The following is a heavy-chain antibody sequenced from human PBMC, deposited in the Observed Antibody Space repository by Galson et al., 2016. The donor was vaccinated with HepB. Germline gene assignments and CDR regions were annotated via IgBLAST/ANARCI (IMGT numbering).Heavy chain of an antibody. J-gene: IGHJ4*02. V-gene: IGHV4-38-2*02. Sequence: ETLSLTCTVSGYSISSDYFWGWIRQPPVKGLEWIGTIARSGNIHYNPSLKSRVTMSVDTSKNQFSLKLSSVTASDTAAYYCVTRNPSSASDYWGQGTLVTVSS. CDR3: VTRNPSSASDY. D-gene: IGHD1-14*01. CDR2: IARSGNI. CDR1: GYSISSDYF.